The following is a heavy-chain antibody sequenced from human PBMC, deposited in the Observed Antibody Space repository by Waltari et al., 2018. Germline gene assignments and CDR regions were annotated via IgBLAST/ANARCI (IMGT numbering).Heavy chain of an antibody. CDR1: GGPLRGYC. CDR2: INHAPNR. J-gene: IGHJ6*02. CDR3: ARLEDCTGPGGNCYSGDVFALDV. Sequence: QVHLQQWGAGALQPLDTLSLTCAVFGGPLRGYCWGWIRQPPGKGLEWIGEINHAPNRNYNPTLKSRVTMSVDTSKNQFSLKLSSVTAADTGIYYCARLEDCTGPGGNCYSGDVFALDVWGQGTMVTVSS. D-gene: IGHD2-8*02. V-gene: IGHV4-34*01.